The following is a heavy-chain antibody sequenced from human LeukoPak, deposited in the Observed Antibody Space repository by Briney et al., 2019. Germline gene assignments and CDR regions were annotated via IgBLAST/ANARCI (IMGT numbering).Heavy chain of an antibody. CDR3: VAAVTMDNWFDP. V-gene: IGHV4-38-2*01. CDR1: GYSISSGYY. Sequence: SETQSLTCAVSGYSISSGYYWGWIRQPPGKGLEWIGSIYHSGSTYYNPSLKSRVTISVDTSKNQFSLKLSSVTAADTAVYYCVAAVTMDNWFDPWGQGTLVTVSS. J-gene: IGHJ5*02. D-gene: IGHD4-17*01. CDR2: IYHSGST.